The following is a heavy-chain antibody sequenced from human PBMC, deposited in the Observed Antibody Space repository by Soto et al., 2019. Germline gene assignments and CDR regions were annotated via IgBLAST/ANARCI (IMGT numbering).Heavy chain of an antibody. D-gene: IGHD6-6*01. CDR3: AKRSSTSTFDY. CDR1: GFTFSSYA. V-gene: IGHV3-23*01. J-gene: IGHJ4*02. CDR2: ISGSDDST. Sequence: EVQLLESGGGLVQPGESLRLSCAASGFTFSSYAMSWVRQTPGKGLEWVSVISGSDDSTYYADSVKSRFTISRDNTKNTLYLQMNSLRAEDTAVYYCAKRSSTSTFDYWGQGTLVTGSS.